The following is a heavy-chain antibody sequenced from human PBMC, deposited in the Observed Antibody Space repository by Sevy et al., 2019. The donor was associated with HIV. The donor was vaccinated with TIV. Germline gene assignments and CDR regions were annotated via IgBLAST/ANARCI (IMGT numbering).Heavy chain of an antibody. D-gene: IGHD3-3*01. CDR2: IWYDGTNE. J-gene: IGHJ4*01. CDR1: GFTFSSYA. V-gene: IGHV3-33*01. CDR3: AREGLLEWLFSFDY. Sequence: GGSLRRSCAESGFTFSSYAIHWVRQAPGKGLEWVAVIWYDGTNEYYADSVKGRFTISRDNSKNTQYLQMNSLRAEDTAVYYCAREGLLEWLFSFDYWGHGHMATV.